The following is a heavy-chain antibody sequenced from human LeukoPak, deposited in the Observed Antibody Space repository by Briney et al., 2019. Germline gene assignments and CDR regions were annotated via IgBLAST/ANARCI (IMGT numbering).Heavy chain of an antibody. V-gene: IGHV3-11*06. CDR1: GFTFSDYY. CDR2: ISGSSSDT. D-gene: IGHD7-27*01. J-gene: IGHJ4*03. CDR3: ANALMGSYFEC. Sequence: GGSLRLSCAASGFTFSDYYMTWIRQAPGKGLEWVSYISGSSSDTKYADFVKGRFTISRDNAKNSLYLQMNSLRAEDTAVYYCANALMGSYFECWGQGTLVTVSS.